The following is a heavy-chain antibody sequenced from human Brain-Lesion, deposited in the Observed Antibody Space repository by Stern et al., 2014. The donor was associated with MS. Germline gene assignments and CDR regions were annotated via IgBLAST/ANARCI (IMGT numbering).Heavy chain of an antibody. CDR2: IYYRGST. D-gene: IGHD3-10*01. V-gene: IGHV4-39*01. CDR3: AKLWLGELPESPFDY. CDR1: GGSISSSSYY. Sequence: QVQLVQSGPGLVKPSETLSLTCTVSGGSISSSSYYWGWIRQPPGKGLEWIGSIYYRGSTYYKPSLKSRVITSMDTSQHQFSPRLGSVTAADTAVYFCAKLWLGELPESPFDYWGQGTLVTVSS. J-gene: IGHJ4*02.